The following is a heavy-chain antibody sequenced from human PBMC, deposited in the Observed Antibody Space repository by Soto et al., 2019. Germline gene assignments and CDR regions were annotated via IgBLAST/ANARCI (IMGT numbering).Heavy chain of an antibody. CDR2: VYHTGDT. CDR1: GGTVASSHW. D-gene: IGHD2-21*02. J-gene: IGHJ5*02. Sequence: QVQLQESGPRLVKPSGSLSLTCGVSGGTVASSHWWSWVRQSPGGGLEWIGNVYHTGDTNFNPSLQRRVTISVDKSNNQVSLRLNSLTAADTAVYFCAREIVTAGGNNYFDPWGPGTLVTVSS. V-gene: IGHV4-4*02. CDR3: AREIVTAGGNNYFDP.